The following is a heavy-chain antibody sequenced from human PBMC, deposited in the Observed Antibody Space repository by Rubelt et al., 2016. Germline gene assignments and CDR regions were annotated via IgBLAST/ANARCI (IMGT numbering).Heavy chain of an antibody. J-gene: IGHJ4*02. CDR2: IYPGDSDT. Sequence: IEWMGIIYPGDSDTRYSPSFQGQVTISADKSIRTAYLQWSSLKASDTAMYYCARHPDSGSYGVDYWGQGTLVTVSS. V-gene: IGHV5-51*01. D-gene: IGHD1-26*01. CDR3: ARHPDSGSYGVDY.